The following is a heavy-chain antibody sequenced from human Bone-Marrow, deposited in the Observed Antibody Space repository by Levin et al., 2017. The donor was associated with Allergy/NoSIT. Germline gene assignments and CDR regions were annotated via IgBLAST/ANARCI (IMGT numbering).Heavy chain of an antibody. V-gene: IGHV2-5*02. CDR2: IYWDDDK. J-gene: IGHJ3*01. Sequence: SGPTLVKPTQTLTLTCSFSGFSLSTSGVGVGWIRQPPGKALEWLAAIYWDDDKRYSPSLRSRLTITKDTSKNQVALTMTNVDPVDTATYYCAHGGGFIYGDFIRDAFDVWGQGTMVTVSS. D-gene: IGHD4-17*01. CDR3: AHGGGFIYGDFIRDAFDV. CDR1: GFSLSTSGVG.